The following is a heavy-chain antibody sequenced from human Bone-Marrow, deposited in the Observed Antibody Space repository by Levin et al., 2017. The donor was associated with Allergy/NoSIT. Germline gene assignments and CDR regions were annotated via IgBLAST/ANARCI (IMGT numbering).Heavy chain of an antibody. V-gene: IGHV3-7*01. CDR3: ATRRGGGSGYFDY. J-gene: IGHJ4*02. CDR1: GFTFSNNW. Sequence: AGGSLRLSCVASGFTFSNNWMNWVRQAPGKGLECVASIKQDGSEKYYADSVKGRFTISRDNAKNSLYLQMNNLRAEDAAVYFCATRRGGGSGYFDYWGQGTPVTVSS. D-gene: IGHD6-19*01. CDR2: IKQDGSEK.